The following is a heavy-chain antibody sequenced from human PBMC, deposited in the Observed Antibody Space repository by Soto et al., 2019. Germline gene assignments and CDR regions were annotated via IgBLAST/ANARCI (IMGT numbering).Heavy chain of an antibody. Sequence: WGSLRLSCAASEVTCSSYGVHRVRQAPGKGLEWVAVISYDGSNKYYADSVKGRFTISRDNSKNTLYLQMNSLRAEDTAVYYCAKEWVYDSSGWSFDYWGQRTLVTVSS. CDR1: EVTCSSYG. J-gene: IGHJ4*02. D-gene: IGHD3-22*01. CDR3: AKEWVYDSSGWSFDY. CDR2: ISYDGSNK. V-gene: IGHV3-30*18.